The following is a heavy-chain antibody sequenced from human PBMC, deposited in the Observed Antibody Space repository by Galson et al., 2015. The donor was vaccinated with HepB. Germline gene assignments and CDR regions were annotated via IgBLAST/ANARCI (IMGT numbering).Heavy chain of an antibody. CDR1: GFTFSSYG. V-gene: IGHV3-30*18. CDR2: ISYDGSNK. CDR3: AKDGSSGWYLGY. J-gene: IGHJ4*02. Sequence: LRLSCAASGFTFSSYGMHWVRQAPGKGLEWVAVISYDGSNKYYADSVKGRFTISRDNSKNTLYLQMNSLRAEDTAVYYCAKDGSSGWYLGYWGQGTLVTVSS. D-gene: IGHD6-19*01.